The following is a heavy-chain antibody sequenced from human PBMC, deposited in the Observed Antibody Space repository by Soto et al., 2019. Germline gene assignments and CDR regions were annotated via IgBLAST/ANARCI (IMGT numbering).Heavy chain of an antibody. Sequence: GASVKVSFKASGCTFSSYAISWVRQAPGQGLEWMGGIIPIFGTANYAQKFQGRVTITADESTSTAYMELSSLRSEDTAVYYCARSSSSLSSPVYYYGMDVWGQGTTVTVSS. CDR3: ARSSSSLSSPVYYYGMDV. CDR1: GCTFSSYA. CDR2: IIPIFGTA. V-gene: IGHV1-69*13. D-gene: IGHD6-6*01. J-gene: IGHJ6*02.